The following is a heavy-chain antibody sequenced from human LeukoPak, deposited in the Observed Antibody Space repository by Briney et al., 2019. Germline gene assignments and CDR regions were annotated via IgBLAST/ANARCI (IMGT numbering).Heavy chain of an antibody. CDR3: ARGIRYYGPWYYYYGMDV. J-gene: IGHJ6*02. CDR1: GGSISSYY. CDR2: IYYSGST. D-gene: IGHD3-10*01. Sequence: SETLSLTCTVSGGSISSYYWSWIRQPPGKGLEWIGYIYYSGSTNYNPSLKSRVTISVDTSKNQFSLKLSSVTAAGTAVYYCARGIRYYGPWYYYYGMDVWGQGTTVTVSS. V-gene: IGHV4-59*01.